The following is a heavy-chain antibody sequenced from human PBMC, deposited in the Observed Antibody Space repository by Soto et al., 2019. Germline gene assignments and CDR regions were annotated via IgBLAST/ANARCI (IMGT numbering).Heavy chain of an antibody. V-gene: IGHV3-23*01. CDR3: AEGVGIQLWPSFSY. Sequence: GGSLRLSCTTSGFTFGGCAMSWVRQTPGKGLEWVSVISSSAGSTYYADSAKGRFTITRDNSKNTLYLQMNSLRAEDTAVYYFAEGVGIQLWPSFSYGGQGTLFTVSS. D-gene: IGHD5-18*01. J-gene: IGHJ4*02. CDR2: ISSSAGST. CDR1: GFTFGGCA.